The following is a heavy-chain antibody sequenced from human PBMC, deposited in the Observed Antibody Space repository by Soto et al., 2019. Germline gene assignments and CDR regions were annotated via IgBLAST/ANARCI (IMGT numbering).Heavy chain of an antibody. CDR3: ARDLGPFGTFGYNYVLDV. J-gene: IGHJ6*02. CDR1: GYPFTDYY. CDR2: INPNSGGT. Sequence: QIQLLQSGAEVKKPGASVKFSCRASGYPFTDYYIHWVRQAPGQGLDWLGWINPNSGGTDYAQNFQGRVTITRDTSIRTAYLEVTSLTSDDTAIYYCARDLGPFGTFGYNYVLDVWGQGTTVTVSS. D-gene: IGHD3-16*01. V-gene: IGHV1-2*02.